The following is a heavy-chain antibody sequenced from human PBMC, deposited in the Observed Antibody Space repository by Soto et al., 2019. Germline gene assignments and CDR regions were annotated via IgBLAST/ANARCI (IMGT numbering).Heavy chain of an antibody. D-gene: IGHD3-22*01. Sequence: PGGSLRLSCAASGFTFSSYGMHWVRQAPGKGLEWVAVISYDGSNKYYADSVKGRFTISRDNAKKSLYLQMNSLRAEDTAVYYCARGDYYDTSGPFSDAFDIWGQGTMVTVSS. CDR2: ISYDGSNK. CDR1: GFTFSSYG. V-gene: IGHV3-30*03. CDR3: ARGDYYDTSGPFSDAFDI. J-gene: IGHJ3*02.